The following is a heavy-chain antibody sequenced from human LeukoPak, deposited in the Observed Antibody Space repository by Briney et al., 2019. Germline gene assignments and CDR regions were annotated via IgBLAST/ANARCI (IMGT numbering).Heavy chain of an antibody. Sequence: GESLRLSRAASGFTFSTYALSWVRQAPGEGLEWVSSIRGSDGSTYYADSVKGRFAISRDNSKNTLYLQMNSLRAEDTAVYYCAKDVYGDYGGLDYWGQGTLVTVSS. CDR2: IRGSDGST. CDR3: AKDVYGDYGGLDY. D-gene: IGHD4-17*01. CDR1: GFTFSTYA. V-gene: IGHV3-23*01. J-gene: IGHJ4*02.